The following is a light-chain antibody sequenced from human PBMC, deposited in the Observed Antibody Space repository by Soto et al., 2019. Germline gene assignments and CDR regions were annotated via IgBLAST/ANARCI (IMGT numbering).Light chain of an antibody. CDR2: GAS. V-gene: IGKV3-15*01. CDR1: QSVYNY. CDR3: QQYNNWPPT. Sequence: EIVMTQSPVNLSMSPGERATLACRASQSVYNYLAWYQQKPGQAPRLLISGASTRETGIPARFSGSGSGTEFTLTISSLQSEDVAFDFCQQYNNWPPTFGQGTRLEIK. J-gene: IGKJ5*01.